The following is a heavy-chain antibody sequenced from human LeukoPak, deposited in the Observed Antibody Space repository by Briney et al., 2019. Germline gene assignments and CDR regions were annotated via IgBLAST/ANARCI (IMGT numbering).Heavy chain of an antibody. Sequence: PGGSLRLSCAASGFTFSDYWMSWVRQAPGKGLEWVANIKQDGSEKYYVDSVKGRFTISRDNSKNTLYLQMNSLRAEDTAVYYCAKNPGIAANGPVDYWGQGTLVTVSS. CDR1: GFTFSDYW. CDR2: IKQDGSEK. J-gene: IGHJ4*02. D-gene: IGHD6-25*01. V-gene: IGHV3-7*03. CDR3: AKNPGIAANGPVDY.